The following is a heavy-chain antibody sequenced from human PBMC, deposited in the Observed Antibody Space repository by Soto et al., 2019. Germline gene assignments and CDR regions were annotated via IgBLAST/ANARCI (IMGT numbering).Heavy chain of an antibody. CDR1: GYTFTSYY. CDR3: GRGDGYNYHFDY. J-gene: IGHJ4*02. V-gene: IGHV1-46*03. Sequence: QVQLVQSGAEVKKPGASVKVSCKASGYTFTSYYMHWVRQAPGQGLEWMGIINPSGGSTSYAQEWQGRGTMTRGTSTSTVYMELSSLRSEDTAVYSCGRGDGYNYHFDYWGQGTLVTVSS. D-gene: IGHD5-12*01. CDR2: INPSGGST.